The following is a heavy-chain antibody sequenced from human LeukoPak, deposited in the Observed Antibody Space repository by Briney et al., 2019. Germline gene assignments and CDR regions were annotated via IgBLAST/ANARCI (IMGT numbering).Heavy chain of an antibody. J-gene: IGHJ4*02. D-gene: IGHD1/OR15-1a*01. V-gene: IGHV1-69*04. CDR3: ATMDPTADY. CDR1: GGTFSSYA. Sequence: ASVKVSCKASGGTFSSYAISWVRQAPGQGLEWMGRIIPILGIANYAQKFQGRVTMTEDTSTDTAYMELSSLRSEDTAVYYCATMDPTADYWGQGTLVTVSS. CDR2: IIPILGIA.